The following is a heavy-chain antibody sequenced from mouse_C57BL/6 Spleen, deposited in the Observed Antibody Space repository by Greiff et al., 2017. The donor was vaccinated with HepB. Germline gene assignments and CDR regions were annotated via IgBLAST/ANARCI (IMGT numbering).Heavy chain of an antibody. J-gene: IGHJ2*01. CDR3: ATMTDYFDY. V-gene: IGHV1-81*01. D-gene: IGHD2-13*01. Sequence: QVQLQQSGAELARPGASVKLSCKASGYTFTSYGISWVKQGTGQGLEWIGEIYPRSGNTYYNEKFKGKATLTADKSSSTAYMELRSLTSEDSAVYFCATMTDYFDYWGQGTTLTVSS. CDR1: GYTFTSYG. CDR2: IYPRSGNT.